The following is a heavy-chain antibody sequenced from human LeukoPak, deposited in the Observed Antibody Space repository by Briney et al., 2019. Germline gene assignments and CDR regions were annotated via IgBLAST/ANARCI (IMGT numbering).Heavy chain of an antibody. Sequence: GGSLRPSCAASGFTFITYAMNWVRQAPGKGLEWVSAISVSGGNADYADSVKGRFTISRDNSKNTLYLQMNSLRDEDTAVYYCARRYSGYDYEDYWGQGTLVTVFS. D-gene: IGHD5-12*01. CDR1: GFTFITYA. CDR3: ARRYSGYDYEDY. J-gene: IGHJ4*02. CDR2: ISVSGGNA. V-gene: IGHV3-23*01.